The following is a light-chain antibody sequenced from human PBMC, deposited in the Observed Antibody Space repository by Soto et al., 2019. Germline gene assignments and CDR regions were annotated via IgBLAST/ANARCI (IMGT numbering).Light chain of an antibody. J-gene: IGLJ7*01. Sequence: QSALTQPPSASGTPGQRVTISCSGSSSNIGSNYVYWYQQLPGTAPKLLIYRNNQRPSGVPDRFSGSKSGTSASLAISGLRPEDEADYYCAAWDDSLSGAVFGGGTQLTVL. CDR2: RNN. CDR3: AAWDDSLSGAV. V-gene: IGLV1-47*01. CDR1: SSNIGSNY.